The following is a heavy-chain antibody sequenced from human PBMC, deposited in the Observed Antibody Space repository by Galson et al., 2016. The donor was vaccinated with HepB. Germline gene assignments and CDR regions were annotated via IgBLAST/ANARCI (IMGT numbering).Heavy chain of an antibody. J-gene: IGHJ3*01. D-gene: IGHD6-19*01. Sequence: SETLSLTCTVSGGSISSSSYFWAWIRQPPGKGLDWLGSIYYTGTTHDNPSLQSRVSISVDPSMNQFSLRLTSMLAADTAMYSCARQDRAGLVNFWGQGIVVTVAS. CDR1: GGSISSSSYF. V-gene: IGHV4-39*01. CDR2: IYYTGTT. CDR3: ARQDRAGLVNF.